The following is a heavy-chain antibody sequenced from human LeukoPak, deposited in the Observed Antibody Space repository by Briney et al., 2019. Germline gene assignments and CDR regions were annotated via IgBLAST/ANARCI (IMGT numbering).Heavy chain of an antibody. Sequence: GRSLRLSCAASGFTFSSYGMHWVRQAPGKGLEWVAVISYDGSNKYYADSVKGRFTISRDNSKNTLYLQMNSLRAEDTAVYYCAKGLGYGDSYFDYWGQGTLVTVSS. J-gene: IGHJ4*02. CDR1: GFTFSSYG. CDR3: AKGLGYGDSYFDY. D-gene: IGHD4-17*01. V-gene: IGHV3-30*18. CDR2: ISYDGSNK.